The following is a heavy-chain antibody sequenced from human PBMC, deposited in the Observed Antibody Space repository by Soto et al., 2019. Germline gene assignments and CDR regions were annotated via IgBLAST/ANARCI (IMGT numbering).Heavy chain of an antibody. CDR3: ARDLSYSSSPGFY. J-gene: IGHJ4*02. CDR1: GGTFSSYA. V-gene: IGHV1-69*13. CDR2: IIPIFGTA. Sequence: ASVKVSCKASGGTFSSYAISWVRQAPGQGLEWMGGIIPIFGTANYAQKFQGRVTITADESTSTAYMELSSLRSEDTAVYYCARDLSYSSSPGFYWGQGTLVTVSS. D-gene: IGHD6-6*01.